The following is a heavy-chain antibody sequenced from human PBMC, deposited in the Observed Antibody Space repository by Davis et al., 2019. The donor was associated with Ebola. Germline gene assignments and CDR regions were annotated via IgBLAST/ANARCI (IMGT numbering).Heavy chain of an antibody. D-gene: IGHD2-15*01. Sequence: PGGSLRLSCAASGFTFSSYWMHWVRQAPGKGLVWVSRINSDGSSTSYADSVKGRFTISRDNSKNTLYLQMNSLRAEDTAVYYCARETGYCSGGSCGDYWGQGTLVTVSS. CDR1: GFTFSSYW. CDR2: INSDGSST. V-gene: IGHV3-74*01. CDR3: ARETGYCSGGSCGDY. J-gene: IGHJ4*02.